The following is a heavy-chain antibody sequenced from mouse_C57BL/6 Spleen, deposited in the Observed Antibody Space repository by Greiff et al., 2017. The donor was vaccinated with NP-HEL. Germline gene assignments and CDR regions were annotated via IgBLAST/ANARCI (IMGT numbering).Heavy chain of an antibody. CDR1: GYTFTSYW. V-gene: IGHV1-55*01. J-gene: IGHJ3*01. CDR2: IYPGSGST. Sequence: QVQLQQPGAELVQPGASVKMSCKASGYTFTSYWITWVKPRPGPGLEWIGDIYPGSGSTTYNEKFKSKATLTVDTSSSTAYMQLSSLTSEDSAVYYCARVGVYYDYDGGFAYWGKGTLVTVSA. D-gene: IGHD2-4*01. CDR3: ARVGVYYDYDGGFAY.